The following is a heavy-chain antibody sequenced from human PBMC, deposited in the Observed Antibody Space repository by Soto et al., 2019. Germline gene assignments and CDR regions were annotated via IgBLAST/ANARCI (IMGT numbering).Heavy chain of an antibody. CDR3: ARIDDDFWSGYYPGPNGMDV. D-gene: IGHD3-3*01. CDR2: IFSNDEK. Sequence: SGPTLVNPTETLTLTCTVSVFSLSNARMGVSWIRQPPGKALEWLAHIFSNDEKSYSTSLRSRLTISKDTSKSQVVLTMTNMDPVDTATYYCARIDDDFWSGYYPGPNGMDVWGQGTTVTVSS. J-gene: IGHJ6*02. V-gene: IGHV2-26*01. CDR1: VFSLSNARMG.